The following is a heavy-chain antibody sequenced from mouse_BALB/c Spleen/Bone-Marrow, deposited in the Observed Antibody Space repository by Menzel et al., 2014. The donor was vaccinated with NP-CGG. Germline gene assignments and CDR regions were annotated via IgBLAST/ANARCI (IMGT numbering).Heavy chain of an antibody. CDR1: GFSLSDYG. D-gene: IGHD2-10*02. CDR3: AKHRSVYPYAMDY. J-gene: IGHJ4*01. V-gene: IGHV2-6-5*01. CDR2: IWGGGKE. Sequence: VNLVESGPGLVAPSQSLSITCTVSGFSLSDYGVSWIRQSPGKGLEWLGVIWGGGKEYYNSVLKSRLSISKDNSKSQVFLKMYSLQTDDTAIYYCAKHRSVYPYAMDYWGQGTSVTVSS.